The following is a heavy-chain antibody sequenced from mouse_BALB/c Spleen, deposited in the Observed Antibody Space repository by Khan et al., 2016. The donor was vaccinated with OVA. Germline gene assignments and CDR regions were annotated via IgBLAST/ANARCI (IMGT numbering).Heavy chain of an antibody. CDR2: IDPNTGYI. CDR3: ARRGVYGIFTY. Sequence: QIQLVQSGAELAKPGASLKMSCTASGYTFITYWIHWVKQTPGKGLEWIGYIDPNTGYIEFNQKFKGKATLSADKSSNTAYMQLTSLTSEDSAVYYCARRGVYGIFTYWGQGTLVTVSA. D-gene: IGHD2-1*01. CDR1: GYTFITYW. V-gene: IGHV1-7*01. J-gene: IGHJ3*01.